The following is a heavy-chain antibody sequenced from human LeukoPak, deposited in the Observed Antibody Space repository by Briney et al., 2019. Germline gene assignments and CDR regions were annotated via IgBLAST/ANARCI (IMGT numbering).Heavy chain of an antibody. D-gene: IGHD1-26*01. CDR2: IYYSGST. CDR1: GGSISSYY. V-gene: IGHV4-59*01. J-gene: IGHJ5*02. CDR3: AREVWGATGWFDP. Sequence: SETLSPTCTVSGGSISSYYWSWIRQPPGKGLEWIGYIYYSGSTNYNPSLKSRVTISVDTSKNQFSLKLSSVTAADTAVYYCAREVWGATGWFDPWGQGTLVTVSS.